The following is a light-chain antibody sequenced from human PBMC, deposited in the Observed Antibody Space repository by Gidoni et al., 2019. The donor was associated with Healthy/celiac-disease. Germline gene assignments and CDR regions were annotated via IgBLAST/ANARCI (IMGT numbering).Light chain of an antibody. V-gene: IGKV3-15*01. CDR2: GAS. CDR3: QQYNNWPLT. CDR1: QSVSSN. J-gene: IGKJ4*01. Sequence: EIVMTQSPATLSVSPGERATLSCRASQSVSSNLAWYQQKPGQAPRLLIYGASTRATGIPARFSGSGSGTEFTLTISSLQSEDFAVYYVQQYNNWPLTFGGXTKVEIK.